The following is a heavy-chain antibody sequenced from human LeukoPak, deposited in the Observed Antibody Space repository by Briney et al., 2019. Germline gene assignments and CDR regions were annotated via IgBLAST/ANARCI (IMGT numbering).Heavy chain of an antibody. V-gene: IGHV3-21*01. J-gene: IGHJ4*02. Sequence: KPGGSLRLSCAASGFTFSSYSMNWVRQAPGKGLEWVSSISSSSTYMYYADSVKGRFTISRDNAKNSLFLQMNSLRAEDTAVYYCVRRLIAVAGPLDYWGQGTLVTVSS. D-gene: IGHD6-19*01. CDR2: ISSSSTYM. CDR3: VRRLIAVAGPLDY. CDR1: GFTFSSYS.